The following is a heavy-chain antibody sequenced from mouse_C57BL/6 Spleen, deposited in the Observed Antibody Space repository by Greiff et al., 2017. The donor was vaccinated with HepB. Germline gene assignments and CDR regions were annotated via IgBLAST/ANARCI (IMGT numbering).Heavy chain of an antibody. D-gene: IGHD1-1*01. J-gene: IGHJ4*01. CDR3: ARHPIYGSSPYYAMDY. CDR1: GYTFTSYW. Sequence: QVQLQQPGAELVKPGASVKMSCKASGYTFTSYWITWVKQRPGQGLEWIGHIYPGSGSTNYNEKFKSKATLTVDTSSSTAYMQLSSLTSEDSAVYYCARHPIYGSSPYYAMDYWGQGTSVTVSS. CDR2: IYPGSGST. V-gene: IGHV1-55*01.